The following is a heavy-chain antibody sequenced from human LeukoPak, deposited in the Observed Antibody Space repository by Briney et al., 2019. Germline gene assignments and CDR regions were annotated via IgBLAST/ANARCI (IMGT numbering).Heavy chain of an antibody. CDR3: ARDAAVAAYCGGDCYLDY. V-gene: IGHV3-33*01. J-gene: IGHJ4*02. CDR2: IWYDGSNK. Sequence: GRSLRLFCAASGFTFSSYGMHWVRQAPGKGLEWLAVIWYDGSNKYYADSVKGRFTISRDNSKNTLYLQMNSLRAEDTAVYYCARDAAVAAYCGGDCYLDYWGQGTLVTVSS. D-gene: IGHD2-21*02. CDR1: GFTFSSYG.